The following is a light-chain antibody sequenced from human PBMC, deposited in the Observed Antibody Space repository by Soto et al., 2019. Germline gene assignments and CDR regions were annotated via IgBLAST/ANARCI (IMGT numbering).Light chain of an antibody. V-gene: IGKV1-9*01. CDR3: QQLNSYPLT. Sequence: DIQLTQSPSFLSASVGDRVTITCRAIQGISSYLAWYQQKPGKAPKLLIYVASALQNGVPSMFSGSGSGTEFTLTVSSQKLEDFATYYCQQLNSYPLTLGGGTNVEIK. CDR2: VAS. J-gene: IGKJ4*01. CDR1: QGISSY.